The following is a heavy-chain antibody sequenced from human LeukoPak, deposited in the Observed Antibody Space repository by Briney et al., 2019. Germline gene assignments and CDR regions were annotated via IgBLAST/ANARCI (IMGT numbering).Heavy chain of an antibody. J-gene: IGHJ5*02. CDR2: ISSSGSTI. Sequence: PGGSLRLSCAASGFTFSDYYMSWIRQAPGKGLEWVSYISSSGSTIYYADSVKGRFTISRDNAENSLYLQMNSLRAEDTAVYYCARWGDYYGSGSYYNGSQNWFDPWGQGTLVTVSS. CDR3: ARWGDYYGSGSYYNGSQNWFDP. V-gene: IGHV3-11*01. D-gene: IGHD3-10*01. CDR1: GFTFSDYY.